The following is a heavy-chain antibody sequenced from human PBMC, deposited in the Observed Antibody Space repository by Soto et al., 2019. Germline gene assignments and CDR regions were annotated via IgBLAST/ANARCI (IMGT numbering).Heavy chain of an antibody. D-gene: IGHD5-12*01. Sequence: GASVKVSCKASGGTFSSYAISWVRRAPGQGLEWMGGIIPIFGTANYAQKFQGRVTITADESTSTAYMELSSLRSEDTAVYYCARSLVATIWGFDYWGQGTLVTVSS. CDR2: IIPIFGTA. V-gene: IGHV1-69*13. CDR3: ARSLVATIWGFDY. CDR1: GGTFSSYA. J-gene: IGHJ4*02.